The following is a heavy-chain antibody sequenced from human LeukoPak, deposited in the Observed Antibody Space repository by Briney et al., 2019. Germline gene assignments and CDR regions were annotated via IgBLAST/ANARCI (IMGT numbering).Heavy chain of an antibody. V-gene: IGHV4-38-2*01. J-gene: IGHJ3*02. D-gene: IGHD3-3*01. Sequence: SETLSLTCAVSGYSISSGYYWGWIRQPPGKGLEWVGSIYHSGSTYYNPSLKSRVTISVDTSKNQFSLKLSSVTAADTAVYYCARLPRSANAFDIWGQGTMVTVSS. CDR2: IYHSGST. CDR3: ARLPRSANAFDI. CDR1: GYSISSGYY.